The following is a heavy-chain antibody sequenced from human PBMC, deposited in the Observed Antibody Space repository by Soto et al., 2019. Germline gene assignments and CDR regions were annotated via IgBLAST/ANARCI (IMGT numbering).Heavy chain of an antibody. Sequence: ETLSLTCAVYGGSFSGYYWSWIRQPPGKGLEWIGEINHSGSTNYNPSLKSRVTISVDTSKNQFSLKLSSVTAADTAVYYCANGGLRFLEWEANRGFDYWGQGTLVTVSS. V-gene: IGHV4-34*01. CDR2: INHSGST. J-gene: IGHJ4*02. CDR3: ANGGLRFLEWEANRGFDY. D-gene: IGHD3-3*01. CDR1: GGSFSGYY.